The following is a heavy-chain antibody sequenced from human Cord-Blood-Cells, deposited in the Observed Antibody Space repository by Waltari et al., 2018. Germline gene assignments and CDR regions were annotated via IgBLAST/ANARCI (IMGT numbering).Heavy chain of an antibody. CDR2: INHSGST. Sequence: QVQLQQWGAGLLKPSETLSLTCAVYGGSFSGYYWSWIRQPPGKGLEWIGEINHSGSTNYNPSLKSRVTISVDTSKNQSSLKLSSVTAADTAVYYCARRDLGLGYYFDYWGQGTLVTVSS. V-gene: IGHV4-34*01. CDR1: GGSFSGYY. J-gene: IGHJ4*02. CDR3: ARRDLGLGYYFDY. D-gene: IGHD6-19*01.